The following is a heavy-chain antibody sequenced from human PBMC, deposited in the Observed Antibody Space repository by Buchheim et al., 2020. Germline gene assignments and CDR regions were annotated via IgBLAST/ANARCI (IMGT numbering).Heavy chain of an antibody. J-gene: IGHJ6*02. D-gene: IGHD2-21*01. Sequence: QVQLQQWGAGLLKPSETLSLTCAVYGGSFSGYYWSWIRQPPGKGLEWIGEINHSGSTNYNPSLKSRVTISVDTSKNQFSLKLSSVTAADTAVYYCARLDIPNYYYYGMDVWGQGTT. V-gene: IGHV4-34*01. CDR1: GGSFSGYY. CDR2: INHSGST. CDR3: ARLDIPNYYYYGMDV.